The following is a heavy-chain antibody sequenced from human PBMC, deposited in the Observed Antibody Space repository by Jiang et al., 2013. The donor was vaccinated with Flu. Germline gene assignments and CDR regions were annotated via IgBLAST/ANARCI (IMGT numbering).Heavy chain of an antibody. J-gene: IGHJ5*02. CDR3: ATSRAYSYGTRYTSWFDP. Sequence: SGAEVKKPGASVKVSCKASGYTFTSYYMHWVRQAPGQGLEWMGIINPSGGSTSYAQKFQGRVTMTRDTSTSTVYMELSSLRSEDTAVYYCATSRAYSYGTRYTSWFDPWGQGTLVTVSS. D-gene: IGHD5-18*01. CDR2: INPSGGST. V-gene: IGHV1-46*01. CDR1: GYTFTSYY.